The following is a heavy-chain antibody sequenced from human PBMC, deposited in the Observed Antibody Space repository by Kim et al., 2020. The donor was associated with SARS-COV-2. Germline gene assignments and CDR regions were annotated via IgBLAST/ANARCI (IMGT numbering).Heavy chain of an antibody. CDR1: GYTFYRDA. Sequence: GGSLRLSCVGSGYTFYRDAMTWVRQAPGKGLEWVSGITNTGYTTYYADAVKGRFTISRDNSKNTLYLQMNTLTAEDTATYYWARIDNDYRGYWGHGTLVT. J-gene: IGHJ4*01. CDR3: ARIDNDYRGY. D-gene: IGHD3-10*01. CDR2: ITNTGYTT. V-gene: IGHV3-23*01.